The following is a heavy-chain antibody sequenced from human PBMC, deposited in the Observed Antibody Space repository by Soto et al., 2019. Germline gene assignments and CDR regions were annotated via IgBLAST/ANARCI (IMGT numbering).Heavy chain of an antibody. J-gene: IGHJ6*02. Sequence: PGGSLRLSCSASGFTFDDYVMHWVRQVPGKGLEWVSSISWNSGIVDYADSVKGRFTISRDNSKNSLYLQMNSLRAEDTAVYYCARGEGIVLVPAAFKTVYYYYGMDVWGQGTTVTVSS. V-gene: IGHV3-9*01. D-gene: IGHD2-2*01. CDR2: ISWNSGIV. CDR3: ARGEGIVLVPAAFKTVYYYYGMDV. CDR1: GFTFDDYV.